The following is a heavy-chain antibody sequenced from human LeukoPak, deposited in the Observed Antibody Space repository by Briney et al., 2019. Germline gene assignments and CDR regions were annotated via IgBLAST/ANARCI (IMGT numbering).Heavy chain of an antibody. CDR1: GGSISSSSYY. CDR3: ARLRPLGLVFDY. CDR2: IYYSGST. J-gene: IGHJ4*02. V-gene: IGHV4-39*01. Sequence: SETLSLTCTVSGGSISSSSYYWGWIRQPPGKGLEWIGSIYYSGSTYYNPSLKSRVTISVDRSKNQFSLKLSSVTAADTAVYYCARLRPLGLVFDYWGQGTLVTVSS. D-gene: IGHD1-26*01.